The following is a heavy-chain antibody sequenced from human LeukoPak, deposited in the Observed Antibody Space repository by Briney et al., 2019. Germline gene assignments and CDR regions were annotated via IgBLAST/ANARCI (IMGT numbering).Heavy chain of an antibody. CDR3: ATYDYGEEGDY. CDR1: GSSISTYY. Sequence: SETLSLTCTVSGSSISTYYWSWIRQPPGKGLEWIGYIYYSGSTNYNPSLKSRVTISVDTSKNQFSLKLSSVTAADTAVYYCATYDYGEEGDYWGQGTLVTVSS. V-gene: IGHV4-59*08. CDR2: IYYSGST. D-gene: IGHD4-17*01. J-gene: IGHJ4*02.